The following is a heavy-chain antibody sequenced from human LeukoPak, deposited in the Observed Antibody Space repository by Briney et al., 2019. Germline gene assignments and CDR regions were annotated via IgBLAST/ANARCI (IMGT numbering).Heavy chain of an antibody. V-gene: IGHV3-23*01. CDR3: AKIAGDYVSFDY. CDR1: GFTFSSYA. CDR2: ISGSGGST. Sequence: GGSLRLSCAASGFTFSSYAMSWVRQAPGKGLEWVSAISGSGGSTYYADSVKGWFTISRDNSKNTLYLQMNSLRAENTAVYYCAKIAGDYVSFDYWGQGTLVTVSS. D-gene: IGHD4-17*01. J-gene: IGHJ4*02.